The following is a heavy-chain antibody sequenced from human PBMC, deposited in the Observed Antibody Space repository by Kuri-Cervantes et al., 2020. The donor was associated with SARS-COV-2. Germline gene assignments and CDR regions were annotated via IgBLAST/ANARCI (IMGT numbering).Heavy chain of an antibody. V-gene: IGHV1-18*01. CDR1: GYTFTRYG. J-gene: IGHJ3*02. CDR2: ISPDNDDT. CDR3: ARDSGDWTPDAFDI. Sequence: ASVKVSCKASGYTFTRYGITWVRQAPGQGLEWMGWISPDNDDTKYAQKFQGRVTMSTDTSSSTAYMELSSLRSEDSAIYYCARDSGDWTPDAFDIWGQGTMVTVSS. D-gene: IGHD2-21*02.